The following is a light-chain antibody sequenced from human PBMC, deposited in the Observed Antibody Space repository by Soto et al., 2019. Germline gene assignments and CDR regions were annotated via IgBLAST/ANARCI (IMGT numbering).Light chain of an antibody. CDR1: QSVSSSY. CDR2: DAS. Sequence: EIVLTQSPGTLSLSPGERATLSCRASQSVSSSYLAWYQQRPGQAPRLLIYDASSRATGIPDRFSGSGSGTEFTLTISSLQSEDFAVYYCQQYNNWPPYTFGQGTKVDIK. J-gene: IGKJ2*01. V-gene: IGKV3-20*01. CDR3: QQYNNWPPYT.